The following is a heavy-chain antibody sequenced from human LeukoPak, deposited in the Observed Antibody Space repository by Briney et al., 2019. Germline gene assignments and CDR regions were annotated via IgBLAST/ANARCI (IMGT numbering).Heavy chain of an antibody. CDR3: PEGGFKDWFDP. CDR1: GGSVSSGGKS. J-gene: IGHJ5*02. Sequence: SQTLSLTCAVSGGSVSSGGKSWSWIRQPPGKGLEWIGYIDHGGNYYYNPSLKSRVTMSVDRSKNQFSLKLSSVTAADTAVYYCPEGGFKDWFDPWGQGTLVTVSS. V-gene: IGHV4-30-2*01. CDR2: IDHGGNY.